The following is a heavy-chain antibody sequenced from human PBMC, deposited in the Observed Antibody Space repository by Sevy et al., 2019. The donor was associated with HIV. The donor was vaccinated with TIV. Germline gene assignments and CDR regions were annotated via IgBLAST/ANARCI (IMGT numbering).Heavy chain of an antibody. J-gene: IGHJ4*02. CDR3: ATTKDYYDSSGYPFDY. V-gene: IGHV1-24*01. D-gene: IGHD3-22*01. Sequence: ASVKVSCKVSGYTLTELSMHWVRQAPGKGLEWMGSFDPEDDETIYAQKFQGRVTMTEDTSTDTAYMELSSLRSADTAVYYCATTKDYYDSSGYPFDYWGQGTLVTVSS. CDR2: FDPEDDET. CDR1: GYTLTELS.